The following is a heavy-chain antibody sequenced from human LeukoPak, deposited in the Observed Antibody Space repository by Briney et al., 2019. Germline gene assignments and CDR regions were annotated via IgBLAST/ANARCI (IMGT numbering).Heavy chain of an antibody. CDR3: ARVVAGLISGYFDY. CDR1: GYTFTNFY. D-gene: IGHD3-3*01. J-gene: IGHJ4*02. Sequence: ASVKVSCMSSGYTFTNFYMHWLRQAPGQGLEWMGIINPSGGSTGYAQKFQGRVTMTRDMSTSTVYMELSSLRSEDTAVYYCARVVAGLISGYFDYWGQGTLVTVSS. V-gene: IGHV1-46*01. CDR2: INPSGGST.